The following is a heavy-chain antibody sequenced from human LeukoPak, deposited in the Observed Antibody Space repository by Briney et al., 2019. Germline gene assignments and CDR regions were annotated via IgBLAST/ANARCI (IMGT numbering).Heavy chain of an antibody. CDR3: ARTQWLVYDY. V-gene: IGHV4-4*02. Sequence: PSETLSLTCTVSGDSISSSNWWSWVRQPPGKGLEWIGEIYHSGSTNYNPSLESRVTISVDKSKNQFSLKLSSVTAADTAVYYCARTQWLVYDYWGQGTLVTVSS. CDR1: GDSISSSNW. J-gene: IGHJ4*02. D-gene: IGHD6-19*01. CDR2: IYHSGST.